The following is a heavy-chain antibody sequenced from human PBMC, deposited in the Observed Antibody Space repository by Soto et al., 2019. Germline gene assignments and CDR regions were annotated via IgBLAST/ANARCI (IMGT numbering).Heavy chain of an antibody. Sequence: GASVKVSCKASGYTFTGYYMHWVRQAPGQGLEWMGWINPNSGGTNYAQKFQGRVTMTRDTSISTAYMELSRLRSDDTAVYYCARGYDSSGYYLPILDYWGLGALVTVSS. J-gene: IGHJ4*02. CDR2: INPNSGGT. CDR3: ARGYDSSGYYLPILDY. V-gene: IGHV1-2*02. CDR1: GYTFTGYY. D-gene: IGHD3-22*01.